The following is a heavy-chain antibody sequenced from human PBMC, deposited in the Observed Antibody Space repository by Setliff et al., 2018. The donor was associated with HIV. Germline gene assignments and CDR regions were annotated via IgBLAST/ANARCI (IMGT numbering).Heavy chain of an antibody. V-gene: IGHV4-4*09. Sequence: SETLSLTCTVSGGSISISDWSWIRQPPGKGLEWIGCIYTSGNTNYDPSLKSRVTISVDTSKNQFSLKLSSLTAADTAVYYCARETYYYDNPQYYYYYMDVWGKGTTVTVSS. J-gene: IGHJ6*03. CDR1: GGSISISD. CDR3: ARETYYYDNPQYYYYYMDV. CDR2: IYTSGNT. D-gene: IGHD3-22*01.